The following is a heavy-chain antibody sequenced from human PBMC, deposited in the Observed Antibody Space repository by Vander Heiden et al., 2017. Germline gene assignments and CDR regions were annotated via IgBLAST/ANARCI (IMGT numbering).Heavy chain of an antibody. CDR2: IYTSGST. J-gene: IGHJ6*02. Sequence: QVQLQEAGPGLVKPSETLSLTCTVSGGSISRYYWSWIRQPAGKGLEWIRRIYTSGSTNYNPSLKSRVTMSVDTSKNQFSLKLSSVTAADTAVYYCASGGMVDCSGGSCSPGYYYGMDVWGQGTTVTVSS. V-gene: IGHV4-4*07. CDR3: ASGGMVDCSGGSCSPGYYYGMDV. CDR1: GGSISRYY. D-gene: IGHD2-15*01.